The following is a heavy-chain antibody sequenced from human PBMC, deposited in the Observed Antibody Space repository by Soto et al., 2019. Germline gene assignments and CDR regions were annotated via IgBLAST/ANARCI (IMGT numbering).Heavy chain of an antibody. Sequence: SETLSLTCAVYGGSFSGYYWSWIRQPPGKGLEWIGEINHSGSTNYNPSLKSRVTISVDTSKNQFSLKLSSVTAADTAVYYCARGRLIVVVVAAGNNWFDPWGQGTLVTVSS. J-gene: IGHJ5*02. V-gene: IGHV4-34*01. CDR3: ARGRLIVVVVAAGNNWFDP. CDR2: INHSGST. CDR1: GGSFSGYY. D-gene: IGHD2-15*01.